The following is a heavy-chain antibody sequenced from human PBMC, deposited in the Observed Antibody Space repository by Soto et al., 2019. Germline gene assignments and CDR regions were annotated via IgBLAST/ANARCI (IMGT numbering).Heavy chain of an antibody. CDR3: AREGYYSGSGSYSSPRYYGMDV. J-gene: IGHJ6*02. Sequence: QVQLVQSGAEVKKPGASVKVSCKASGYSFTTYGISWVRQAPGQGLEWMGWISDYNGNTNYEKKFQGRVTMTTDTSTRTAYMELKSLRSDDTAVYYCAREGYYSGSGSYSSPRYYGMDVWGQGTTLTVS. V-gene: IGHV1-18*01. CDR1: GYSFTTYG. CDR2: ISDYNGNT. D-gene: IGHD3-10*01.